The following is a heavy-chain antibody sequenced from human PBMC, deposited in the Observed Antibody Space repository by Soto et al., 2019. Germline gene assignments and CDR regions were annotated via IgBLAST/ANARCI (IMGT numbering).Heavy chain of an antibody. CDR1: GGSISSYY. D-gene: IGHD3-10*01. V-gene: IGHV4-59*01. Sequence: QVQLQESGPGLVKPSETLSLTCTVSGGSISSYYWSWIRQPPGKGLEWIGYIYYSGSTNYNPSLMSRSIIAVGKSKTKLDSKMSSLSAVDCAVNYCARYGSWSYPRIDPWGQGPLVTVSS. CDR3: ARYGSWSYPRIDP. J-gene: IGHJ5*02. CDR2: IYYSGST.